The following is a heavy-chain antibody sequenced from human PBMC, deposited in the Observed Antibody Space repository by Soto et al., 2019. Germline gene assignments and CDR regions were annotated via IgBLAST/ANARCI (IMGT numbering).Heavy chain of an antibody. CDR2: INPSGGST. D-gene: IGHD6-25*01. CDR1: GYPFTSYY. CDR3: ARKTGIEEDTEIFYYGMDV. Sequence: XSVKGSCTASGYPFTSYYGHWVRRAPGQGLEWMGIINPSGGSTSYAQKFQGRVTMTRDTSTSTVYMELSSLRSEDTAVYYCARKTGIEEDTEIFYYGMDVWGQGTTVTVSS. J-gene: IGHJ6*02. V-gene: IGHV1-46*01.